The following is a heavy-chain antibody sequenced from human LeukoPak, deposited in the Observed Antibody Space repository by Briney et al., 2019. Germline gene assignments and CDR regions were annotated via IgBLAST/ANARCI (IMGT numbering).Heavy chain of an antibody. CDR3: ATGHYYDSSGYLSDY. CDR2: FDPEDGET. D-gene: IGHD3-22*01. V-gene: IGHV1-24*01. Sequence: ASAKVSCKVSGYTLTELSMHWVRQAPGKGLEWMGGFDPEDGETIYAQKFQGRVTMTEDTSTDTAYMELSSLRSEDTAVYYCATGHYYDSSGYLSDYWGQGTLVTVSS. J-gene: IGHJ4*02. CDR1: GYTLTELS.